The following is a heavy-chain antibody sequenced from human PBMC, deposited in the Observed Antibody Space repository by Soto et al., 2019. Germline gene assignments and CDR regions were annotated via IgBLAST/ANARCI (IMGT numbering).Heavy chain of an antibody. CDR2: ISSTGGST. Sequence: PGGSLRLSCSASGSTFSTYPIHWVRQAPGKGLEYVSAISSTGGSTYYADSVKGRFTISRDNSENTLYLQMSSLRAEDTAVYHCVQAIFDTSGYYYAYWGQGTQVTVSS. CDR3: VQAIFDTSGYYYAY. CDR1: GSTFSTYP. V-gene: IGHV3-64D*08. J-gene: IGHJ4*02. D-gene: IGHD3-22*01.